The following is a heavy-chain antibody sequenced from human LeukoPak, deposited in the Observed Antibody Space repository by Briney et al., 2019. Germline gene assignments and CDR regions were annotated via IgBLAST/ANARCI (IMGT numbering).Heavy chain of an antibody. CDR1: GFTFSDYW. CDR3: AKIHDIVVVPAAGYSYYYGMDV. J-gene: IGHJ6*04. CDR2: ISYDGSNK. Sequence: PGGSLRLSCAASGFTFSDYWMSWVRQAPGKGLEWVAVISYDGSNKYYADSVKGRFTISRDNSKNTLYLQMNSLRAEDTAVYYCAKIHDIVVVPAAGYSYYYGMDVWGKGTTVTVSS. D-gene: IGHD2-2*01. V-gene: IGHV3-30*18.